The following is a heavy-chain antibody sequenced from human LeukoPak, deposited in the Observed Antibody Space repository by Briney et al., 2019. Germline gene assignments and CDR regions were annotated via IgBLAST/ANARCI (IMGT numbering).Heavy chain of an antibody. D-gene: IGHD2-8*02. CDR2: ISSTSTYT. J-gene: IGHJ4*02. CDR3: ARGGTGAFDY. V-gene: IGHV3-11*06. CDR1: GFPFTSGFTFSDYY. Sequence: GGSLRLSRAASGFPFTSGFTFSDYYMSWIRQAPGKGLEWVSYISSTSTYTNYADSVKGRFTISRDNANNSVYLQMNSLRADDTAIYYCARGGTGAFDYWGQGTLVTVSS.